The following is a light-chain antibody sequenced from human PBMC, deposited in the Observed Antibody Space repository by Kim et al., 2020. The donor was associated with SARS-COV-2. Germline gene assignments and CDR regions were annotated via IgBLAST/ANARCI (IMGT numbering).Light chain of an antibody. CDR2: DVS. CDR3: NSYTSSSTLV. J-gene: IGLJ2*01. CDR1: SRYVGGYKY. V-gene: IGLV2-14*04. Sequence: GQAITISCTGTSRYVGGYKYVSWYQQHPGKAPKLLIYDVSGRPSGVSNRFSGSKSGNTASLTISGLQAEDEADYYCNSYTSSSTLVFGGGTKLTVL.